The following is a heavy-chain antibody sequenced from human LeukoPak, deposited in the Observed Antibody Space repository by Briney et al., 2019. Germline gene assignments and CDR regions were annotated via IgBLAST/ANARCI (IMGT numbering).Heavy chain of an antibody. Sequence: PSETLSLTCTVSGGSTSSGSYNCTWIRQPPGKGLEWIGYIYYGGSTNYNPSLKSRVTISVDTSKNQFSLKLSFVTAADTAVYYCASGGPYYYGSGIYPHWGQGTLVTVSS. CDR3: ASGGPYYYGSGIYPH. CDR2: IYYGGST. J-gene: IGHJ4*02. D-gene: IGHD3-10*01. V-gene: IGHV4-61*01. CDR1: GGSTSSGSYN.